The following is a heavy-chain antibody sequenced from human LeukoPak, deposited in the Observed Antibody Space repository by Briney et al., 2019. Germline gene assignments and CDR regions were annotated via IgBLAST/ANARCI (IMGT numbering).Heavy chain of an antibody. CDR3: AKDGGRWLQVDY. V-gene: IGHV3-30*18. Sequence: PGGSLRLSCAASGFTFSSYGMHWVRQAPGKGLEWVAVISYEGSNKYYADSEKGRFTISRDNSKNTLYLQMNSLRAEDTAVYYCAKDGGRWLQVDYWGQGTLVTVSS. J-gene: IGHJ4*02. CDR1: GFTFSSYG. D-gene: IGHD5-24*01. CDR2: ISYEGSNK.